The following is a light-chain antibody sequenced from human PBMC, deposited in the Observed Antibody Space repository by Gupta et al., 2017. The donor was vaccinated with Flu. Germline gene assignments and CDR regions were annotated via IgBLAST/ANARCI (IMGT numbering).Light chain of an antibody. CDR1: QSISSW. CDR2: KAS. Sequence: VGDRVTITCRASQSISSWLAWYQQKPGKAPKLLIYKASNLESGVPSRFSGSGSGTEFTLTISSLQPDDFATYYCQQYSSYSGFGQGTKVEIK. V-gene: IGKV1-5*03. CDR3: QQYSSYSG. J-gene: IGKJ2*03.